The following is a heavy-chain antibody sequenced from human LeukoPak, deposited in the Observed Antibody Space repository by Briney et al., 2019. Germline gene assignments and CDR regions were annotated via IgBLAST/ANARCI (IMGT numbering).Heavy chain of an antibody. J-gene: IGHJ4*02. CDR1: GFTFSSYS. D-gene: IGHD5-12*01. CDR3: ARDQLAYSGYDTLFDY. CDR2: ITTSGGAK. V-gene: IGHV3-48*01. Sequence: GGSLRLSCAASGFTFSSYSMNWVRQAPGKGLEWISYITTSGGAKNYADSVKGRFAISRDNAENSLYLQLNSLRPDDTAVYYCARDQLAYSGYDTLFDYWGQGTLVTVSS.